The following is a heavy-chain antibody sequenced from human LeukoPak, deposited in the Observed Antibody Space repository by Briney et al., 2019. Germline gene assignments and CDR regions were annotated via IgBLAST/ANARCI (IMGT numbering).Heavy chain of an antibody. V-gene: IGHV3-48*04. Sequence: GGSLRLSCAASGFTFSSYSMNWVRQAPGKGLEWVSYISSSSTTIYYADSVKGRFTISRDNAKNSLYLQMNSLRAEDTAVYYCARDGVYYDSSGLDYWGQGTLVTVSS. D-gene: IGHD3-22*01. CDR3: ARDGVYYDSSGLDY. CDR1: GFTFSSYS. J-gene: IGHJ4*02. CDR2: ISSSSTTI.